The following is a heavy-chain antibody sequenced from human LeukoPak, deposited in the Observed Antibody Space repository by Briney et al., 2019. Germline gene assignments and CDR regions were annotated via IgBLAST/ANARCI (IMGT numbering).Heavy chain of an antibody. D-gene: IGHD5-18*01. J-gene: IGHJ4*02. V-gene: IGHV3-30*02. CDR1: GFTFSSYG. CDR3: AAGYSYGFSHIDY. CDR2: IQYDGSNK. Sequence: GGSLRLSCAASGFTFSSYGMHWVRQAPGKGLEWVAFIQYDGSNKYYADSMKGRFSISRDNSKNTLFLQVNSLTAEDTAVYYCAAGYSYGFSHIDYWGQGTLVTVSS.